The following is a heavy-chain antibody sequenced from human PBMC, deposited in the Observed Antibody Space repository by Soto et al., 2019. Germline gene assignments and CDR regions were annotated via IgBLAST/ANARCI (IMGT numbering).Heavy chain of an antibody. D-gene: IGHD7-27*01. V-gene: IGHV1-2*02. CDR3: GLEPTGTGGFDF. CDR1: GHTFTGHH. J-gene: IGHJ4*02. Sequence: QVQLVQSGAEVKKPGASVTVSCKASGHTFTGHHMHWVRQAPGQGLEWMGYIDRDNDNRAYAQRFQGRVTTTRDTSITTAYMDLSGLRSDDTAVYYCGLEPTGTGGFDFWGQGTLVTVSS. CDR2: IDRDNDNR.